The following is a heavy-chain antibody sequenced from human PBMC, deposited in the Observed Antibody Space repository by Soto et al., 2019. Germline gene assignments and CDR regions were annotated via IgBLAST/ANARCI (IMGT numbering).Heavy chain of an antibody. J-gene: IGHJ4*02. Sequence: QITLKESGPTLVKPTQTLTLTCTFTGFSLSSSGVGVGWIRQPPGKALECLALIYWDDDKRYSPSLKSRFTITKDPSKYQVVLTMTNLDLVDTGTYYGARKVTTLRNSGTSDYWGQGTLDTVST. CDR3: ARKVTTLRNSGTSDY. CDR2: IYWDDDK. V-gene: IGHV2-5*02. D-gene: IGHD3-10*01. CDR1: GFSLSSSGVG.